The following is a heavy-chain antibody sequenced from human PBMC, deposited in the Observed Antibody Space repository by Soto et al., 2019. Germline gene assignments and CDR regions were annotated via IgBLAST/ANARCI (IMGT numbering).Heavy chain of an antibody. CDR2: IYYSGST. J-gene: IGHJ6*03. CDR3: ASLNDYGDYAGPDYYYYYMDV. D-gene: IGHD4-17*01. CDR1: GGSISSYY. Sequence: QVQLQESGPGLVKPSETLSLTCTVSGGSISSYYWSWIRQPPGKGLEWIGYIYYSGSTNYNPSLKRRVTIPVDTSKNQFSLKLSSVTAADTAVYYCASLNDYGDYAGPDYYYYYMDVWGKGTTVTVSS. V-gene: IGHV4-59*01.